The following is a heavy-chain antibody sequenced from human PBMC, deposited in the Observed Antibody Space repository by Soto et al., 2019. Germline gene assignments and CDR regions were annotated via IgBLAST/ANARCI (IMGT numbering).Heavy chain of an antibody. J-gene: IGHJ5*02. V-gene: IGHV4-59*08. CDR3: ARRVTMSSVTAGNDSWLDP. Sequence: QVHLQESGPGLVKPSETLSLTCTVSGDSVTRYVWNWIRQSPGKGLEWIGFVYHSGTTLYNPALKSRVTMSLDTSKNQFSPTVSSVTAADTAISYCARRVTMSSVTAGNDSWLDPWGQGTPVTVSS. CDR1: GDSVTRYV. D-gene: IGHD2-21*02. CDR2: VYHSGTT.